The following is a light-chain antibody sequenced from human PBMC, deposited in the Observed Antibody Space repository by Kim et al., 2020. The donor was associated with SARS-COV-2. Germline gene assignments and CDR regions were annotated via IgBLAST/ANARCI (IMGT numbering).Light chain of an antibody. CDR2: DTN. Sequence: TVTLPCPSCTGSVTRGHFPYWFQQKPGQAPRTLIFDTNNKHSWTPARFSGSLLGGKAALTLSGAQSEDEAEYYCLLSYSGARVFGGGTQLTVL. CDR1: TGSVTRGHF. V-gene: IGLV7-46*01. CDR3: LLSYSGARV. J-gene: IGLJ2*01.